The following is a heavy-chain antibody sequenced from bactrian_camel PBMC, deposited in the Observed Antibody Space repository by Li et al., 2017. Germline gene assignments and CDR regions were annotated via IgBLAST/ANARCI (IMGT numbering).Heavy chain of an antibody. D-gene: IGHD3*01. V-gene: IGHV3S60*01. CDR1: GSSFDASD. CDR3: VRPLAETITSNFGY. CDR2: IRSDGRT. Sequence: HVQLVESGGGSVQAGETLTLSCTASGSSFDASDMAWYRQAPGNECELVSTIRSDGRTSYADSVKGRFTISQDNVKNTVYLQMNNLNPEDTAVYYCVRPLAETITSNFGYWGQGTQVTVS. J-gene: IGHJ6*01.